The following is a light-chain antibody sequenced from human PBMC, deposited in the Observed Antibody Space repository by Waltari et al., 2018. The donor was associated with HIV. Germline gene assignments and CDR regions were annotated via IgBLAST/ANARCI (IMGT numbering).Light chain of an antibody. CDR1: NIGTTT. Sequence: SYVLTQPPSVSVAPGQTARITCGGYNIGTTTVHWYQQKPGQAPVVVVYDDSLRPSGIPERISGSNPGNTATLTISRVEAGDEADYYCQVWDDSSDHVIFGGGTKLTVL. V-gene: IGLV3-21*02. CDR2: DDS. J-gene: IGLJ2*01. CDR3: QVWDDSSDHVI.